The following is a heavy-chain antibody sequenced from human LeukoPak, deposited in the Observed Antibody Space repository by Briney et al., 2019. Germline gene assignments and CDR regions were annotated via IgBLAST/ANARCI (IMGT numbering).Heavy chain of an antibody. V-gene: IGHV3-30*03. J-gene: IGHJ5*01. CDR2: IATDGRFT. Sequence: GGSLRLSCAPFGLTFSSYGMHWVRQAPGKGLEWLTGIATDGRFTYYAASVKGRFTLSRESSKNTLYLKMDTLRTGHWAVFHCARDMDTSGHFSWFDSWGQGARVTVSS. CDR1: GLTFSSYG. CDR3: ARDMDTSGHFSWFDS. D-gene: IGHD3-22*01.